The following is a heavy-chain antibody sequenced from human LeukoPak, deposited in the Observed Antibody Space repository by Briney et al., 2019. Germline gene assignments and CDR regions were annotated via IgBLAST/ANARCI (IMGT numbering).Heavy chain of an antibody. Sequence: PSETLSLTCTVSGGSISSSSYYWGWIRQPPGKGLEWIGSIYYSGSTYYNPSLKSRVTISVDTSKNQFSLKLSSVTAADTAVYYCARDTRVGGFDIWGQGTMVTVSS. CDR3: ARDTRVGGFDI. V-gene: IGHV4-39*07. CDR1: GGSISSSSYY. D-gene: IGHD3-16*01. J-gene: IGHJ3*02. CDR2: IYYSGST.